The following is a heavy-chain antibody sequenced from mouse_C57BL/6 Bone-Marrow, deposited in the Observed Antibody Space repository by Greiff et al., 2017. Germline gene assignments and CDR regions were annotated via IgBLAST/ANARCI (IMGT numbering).Heavy chain of an antibody. J-gene: IGHJ1*03. V-gene: IGHV1-4*01. CDR1: GYTFTSYT. D-gene: IGHD1-1*01. CDR3: ARFGSSYWYFDV. Sequence: VQLQQSGAELARPGASVKMSCKASGYTFTSYTMHWVKQRPGQGLEWIGYINPSSGYTKYNQKFKDKATLTADKSSSTAYMQLSSLTSEDSAVYYCARFGSSYWYFDVWGTGTTVTVSS. CDR2: INPSSGYT.